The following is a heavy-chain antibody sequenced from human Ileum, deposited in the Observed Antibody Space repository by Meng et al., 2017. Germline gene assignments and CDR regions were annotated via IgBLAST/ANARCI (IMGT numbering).Heavy chain of an antibody. Sequence: QVQLVQSGAEVKKPGVSVKVSCKASGYTFTSTNYGISWMRQAPGQGLEWMGWVSTYNDDTNHVQKFQDRVTMTTDTSTSTVYMELRSLRSDDTAVYYCARDQIGDYVWDYWGQGTLVTVSS. CDR1: GYTFTSTNYG. V-gene: IGHV1-18*01. CDR2: VSTYNDDT. D-gene: IGHD4-17*01. J-gene: IGHJ4*02. CDR3: ARDQIGDYVWDY.